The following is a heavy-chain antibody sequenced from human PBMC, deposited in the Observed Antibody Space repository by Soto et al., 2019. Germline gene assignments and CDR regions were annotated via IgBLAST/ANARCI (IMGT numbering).Heavy chain of an antibody. CDR2: IIPNIGKA. Sequence: SVKVSCKASGDTFSSYAISWVRQAPGQGLEWMGGIIPNIGKANYAQKFQGRVTITADESTSTAYMELSSLRSEDTAVYCYARVYSRSFSSLAPVYYYYGMDVWGQGTTVTVSS. V-gene: IGHV1-69*13. D-gene: IGHD1-26*01. CDR3: ARVYSRSFSSLAPVYYYYGMDV. CDR1: GDTFSSYA. J-gene: IGHJ6*02.